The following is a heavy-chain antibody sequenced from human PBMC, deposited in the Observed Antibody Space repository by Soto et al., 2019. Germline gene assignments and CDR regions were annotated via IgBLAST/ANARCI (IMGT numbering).Heavy chain of an antibody. J-gene: IGHJ4*02. Sequence: GGSLRLSCAASGFTFSSYAMSWVRQAPGKGLEWVSAISGSGGSTYYADSVKGRFTISRDNSKNTLYLQMNSLRAEDTAVYYCAKGRTITMVRGVQDDYWGQGTLVTVS. CDR1: GFTFSSYA. V-gene: IGHV3-23*01. D-gene: IGHD3-10*01. CDR3: AKGRTITMVRGVQDDY. CDR2: ISGSGGST.